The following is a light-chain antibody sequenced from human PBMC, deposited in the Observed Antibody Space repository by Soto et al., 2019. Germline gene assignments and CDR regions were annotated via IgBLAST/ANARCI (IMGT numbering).Light chain of an antibody. CDR1: QTIDRW. CDR2: KAS. CDR3: QQYKSCAWT. J-gene: IGKJ1*01. Sequence: DIQMTQSPSSLSASVGDRVTITCRASQTIDRWLAWYQQKPGRAPKILIYKASSLGSGVPSRFSGSGSGTEFTLTISSLQPEDFATYYCQQYKSCAWTFGQGTRVEIK. V-gene: IGKV1-5*03.